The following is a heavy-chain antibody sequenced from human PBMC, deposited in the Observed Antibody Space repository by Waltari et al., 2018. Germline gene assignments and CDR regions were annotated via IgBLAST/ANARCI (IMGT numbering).Heavy chain of an antibody. J-gene: IGHJ4*02. CDR1: GGSISSSSYY. Sequence: QLQLQESGPGLVKPSETLSLTCTVSGGSISSSSYYWGWIRQPPGKGLEWIGSIYYSGSTYYNPSLKRRVTISVDTSKNQFSLKLSSVTAADTAVYYCARGRTRIAAAGTSPDYWGQGTLVTVSS. CDR2: IYYSGST. D-gene: IGHD6-13*01. CDR3: ARGRTRIAAAGTSPDY. V-gene: IGHV4-39*07.